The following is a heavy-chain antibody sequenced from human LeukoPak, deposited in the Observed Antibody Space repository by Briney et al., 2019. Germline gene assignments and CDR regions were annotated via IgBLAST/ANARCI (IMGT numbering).Heavy chain of an antibody. CDR2: INWNGGST. CDR3: ARGDDYGDPPPLDY. Sequence: GSLRLSCAASGFTFDDYGMSWVRQAPGKGLEWVSGINWNGGSTGYADSVKGRFTISRDNAKNSLYLQMNSLRAEDTALYYCARGDDYGDPPPLDYWGQGTLVTVSS. J-gene: IGHJ4*02. D-gene: IGHD4-17*01. V-gene: IGHV3-20*04. CDR1: GFTFDDYG.